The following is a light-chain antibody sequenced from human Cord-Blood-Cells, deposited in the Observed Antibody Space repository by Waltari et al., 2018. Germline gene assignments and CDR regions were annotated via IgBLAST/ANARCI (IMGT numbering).Light chain of an antibody. Sequence: QTVVTQEPSLTVSPGGTVTLTCASSTGAVTSGYYPNWFQQKPGQAPRALIYSTSNKNSWTPARFSGSLLGDKAALTLSCVQPEDDAEYYCLLDYGGAWVFGGGTKLTVL. CDR1: TGAVTSGYY. CDR2: STS. CDR3: LLDYGGAWV. J-gene: IGLJ3*02. V-gene: IGLV7-43*01.